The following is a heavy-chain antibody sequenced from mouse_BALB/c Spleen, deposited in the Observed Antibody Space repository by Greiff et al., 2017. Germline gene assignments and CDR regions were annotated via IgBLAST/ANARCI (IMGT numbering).Heavy chain of an antibody. V-gene: IGHV14-4*02. D-gene: IGHD2-10*02. CDR2: IDPENGDT. Sequence: EVQLQQSGAELVRSGASVKLSCTASGFNIKDYYMHWVKQRPEQGLEWIGWIDPENGDTEYAPKFQGKATMTADTSSNTAYLQLSSLTSEDTAVYYCNAYGNYGPDYWGQGTTLTVSS. CDR1: GFNIKDYY. J-gene: IGHJ2*01. CDR3: NAYGNYGPDY.